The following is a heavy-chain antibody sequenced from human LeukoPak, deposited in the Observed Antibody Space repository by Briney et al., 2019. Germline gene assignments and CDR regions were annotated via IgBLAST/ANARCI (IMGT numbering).Heavy chain of an antibody. Sequence: SETLSLTCAVYGGSFSGYYWSWIRQPPGKGLEWIGEINHSGSTNYNPSLKSRVTISVDTSKNQFSLKLSSVTAADTAVYYCARQLAVAGKAGFDYWGQGTLVTVSS. CDR2: INHSGST. CDR3: ARQLAVAGKAGFDY. D-gene: IGHD6-19*01. CDR1: GGSFSGYY. J-gene: IGHJ4*02. V-gene: IGHV4-34*01.